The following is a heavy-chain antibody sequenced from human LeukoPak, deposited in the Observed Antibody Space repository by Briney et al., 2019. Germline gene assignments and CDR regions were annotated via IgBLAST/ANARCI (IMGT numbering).Heavy chain of an antibody. CDR1: GGSISSYY. D-gene: IGHD1-7*01. CDR3: ARHFRYNWNYAGNWFDP. CDR2: INHSGST. V-gene: IGHV4-34*01. Sequence: SETLSLTCTVSGGSISSYYWSWIRQPPGKGLEWIGEINHSGSTNYNPFLKSRVTISVDTSKNQFSLKLSSVTAADTAVYYCARHFRYNWNYAGNWFDPWGQGTLVTVSS. J-gene: IGHJ5*02.